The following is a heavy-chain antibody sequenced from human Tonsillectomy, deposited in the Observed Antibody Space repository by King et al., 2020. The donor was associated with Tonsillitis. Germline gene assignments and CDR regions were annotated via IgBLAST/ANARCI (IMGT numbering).Heavy chain of an antibody. CDR3: ARSLTIFGTADC. V-gene: IGHV5-51*01. D-gene: IGHD3-3*01. CDR2: IYPGDSVT. J-gene: IGHJ4*02. CDR1: GYNFSNYW. Sequence: QLVQSGAEVKKPGESLKISCSGSGYNFSNYWIAWVRQMTGKGLEWRGIIYPGDSVTTPNPHFQGQVTLSADKSLTTAHLQWSSLKASDTAMYYCARSLTIFGTADCWGQGTLVTVSS.